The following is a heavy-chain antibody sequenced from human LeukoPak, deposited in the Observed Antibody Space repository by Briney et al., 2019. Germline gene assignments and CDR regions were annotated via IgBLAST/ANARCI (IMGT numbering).Heavy chain of an antibody. Sequence: SETLSLTCTVSGGSLNHYYWSWIRQPPGKSLEWIGYIHYTGSTTYNPSLKSRVTISVDTSKNQFSLKLSSVTAADTAVYYCARGGSALGRWGQGTLVTVSS. CDR1: GGSLNHYY. J-gene: IGHJ4*02. CDR2: IHYTGST. CDR3: ARGGSALGR. V-gene: IGHV4-59*12. D-gene: IGHD3-16*01.